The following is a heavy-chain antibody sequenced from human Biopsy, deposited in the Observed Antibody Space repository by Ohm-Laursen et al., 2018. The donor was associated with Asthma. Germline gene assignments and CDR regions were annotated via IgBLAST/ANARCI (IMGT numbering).Heavy chain of an antibody. D-gene: IGHD3-9*01. J-gene: IGHJ3*01. CDR3: ARTYYDFLTGQVNDAFAL. V-gene: IGHV1-3*01. CDR2: INAGNGNT. CDR1: GYTFISYA. Sequence: ASVSVSCKDSGYTFISYAIHWVRQAPGQRLEWMGLINAGNGNTKYSQKFQGRVTISRDTSASTAYMDLSSLRSEDTAVYYWARTYYDFLTGQVNDAFALWGQGTMVTVSS.